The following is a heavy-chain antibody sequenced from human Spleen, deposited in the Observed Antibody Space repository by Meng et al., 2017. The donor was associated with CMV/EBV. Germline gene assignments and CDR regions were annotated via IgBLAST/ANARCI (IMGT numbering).Heavy chain of an antibody. V-gene: IGHV1-2*02. CDR2: INANSGGT. Sequence: ASVKVSCKASGYTFIAYYMHWVRQATGQGLEWMGWINANSGGTNYAQKFQDRVTMTRDTSSSTAYMELSRLRSDDTAVYYCARSGLSPYAFDMWGQGTMVTVSS. D-gene: IGHD2/OR15-2a*01. J-gene: IGHJ3*02. CDR1: GYTFIAYY. CDR3: ARSGLSPYAFDM.